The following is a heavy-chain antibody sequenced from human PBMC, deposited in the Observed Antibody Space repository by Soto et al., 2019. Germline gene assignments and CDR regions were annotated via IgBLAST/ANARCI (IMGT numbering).Heavy chain of an antibody. CDR1: GFTFDDYA. D-gene: IGHD2-2*01. Sequence: GGSLRLSCAASGFTFDDYAMHWVRQAPGKGLEWVSGISWNSGSIGYADSVKGRFTISRDNAKNSPYLQMNSLRAEDTASYYCAKDICSSTSCSRNYYYYYGMDVWGQGTTVTVSS. CDR3: AKDICSSTSCSRNYYYYYGMDV. J-gene: IGHJ6*02. V-gene: IGHV3-9*01. CDR2: ISWNSGSI.